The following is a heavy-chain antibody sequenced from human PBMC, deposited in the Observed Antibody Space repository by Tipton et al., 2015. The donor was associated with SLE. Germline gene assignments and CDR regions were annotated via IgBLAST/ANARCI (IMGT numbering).Heavy chain of an antibody. V-gene: IGHV4-34*01. CDR2: INHSGST. CDR1: GGSFSGYY. Sequence: TXSLTCAVYGGSFSGYYWSWIRQPPGKGLEWIGEINHSGSTNYNPSLKSRVTISVDTSKNQSSLKLSSVTAADTAVYYCATPGPQGAFDIWGQGTMVTVSS. D-gene: IGHD3-10*01. CDR3: ATPGPQGAFDI. J-gene: IGHJ3*02.